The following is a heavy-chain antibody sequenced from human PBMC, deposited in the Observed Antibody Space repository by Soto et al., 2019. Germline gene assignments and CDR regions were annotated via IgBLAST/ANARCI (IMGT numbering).Heavy chain of an antibody. Sequence: QVQLVQSGAEVKKPGSSVKVSCKASGGTFSTYTISWVRQAPGQGLEWMGRIIPILGIANYAQKFQGRVTITADKSTSTAYMELSSPRSEDTAGDYWASRATVVVAATGAFDHWGQGTLVTVSS. CDR1: GGTFSTYT. V-gene: IGHV1-69*02. CDR3: ASRATVVVAATGAFDH. D-gene: IGHD2-15*01. CDR2: IIPILGIA. J-gene: IGHJ4*02.